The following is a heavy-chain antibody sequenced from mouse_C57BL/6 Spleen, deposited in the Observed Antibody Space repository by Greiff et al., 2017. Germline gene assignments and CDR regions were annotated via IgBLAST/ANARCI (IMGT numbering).Heavy chain of an antibody. CDR3: ARRGGLRGNAMDY. V-gene: IGHV5-9*01. Sequence: DVHLVESGGGLVKPGGSLKLSCAASGFTFSSYTMSWVRQTPEKRLEWVATISGGGGNTYYPDSVKGRFTISRDNAKNTLYLQMSSLGSEDTALYYCARRGGLRGNAMDYWGQGTSVTVSS. CDR1: GFTFSSYT. J-gene: IGHJ4*01. D-gene: IGHD2-4*01. CDR2: ISGGGGNT.